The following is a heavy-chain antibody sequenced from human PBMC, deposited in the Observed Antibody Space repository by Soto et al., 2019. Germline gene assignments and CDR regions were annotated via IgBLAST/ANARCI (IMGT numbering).Heavy chain of an antibody. CDR1: GGSISSSDYY. Sequence: PWETLSLTCTVSGGSISSSDYYWGWIRRPPGKGLEWIGNIYFSGRTYYSPSLESRVTMSVDTSKNQFSLKLSSVTAADTAVYYCARQNWNDVGCWFDPWGQGTLVTVSS. CDR2: IYFSGRT. CDR3: ARQNWNDVGCWFDP. J-gene: IGHJ5*02. V-gene: IGHV4-39*01. D-gene: IGHD1-1*01.